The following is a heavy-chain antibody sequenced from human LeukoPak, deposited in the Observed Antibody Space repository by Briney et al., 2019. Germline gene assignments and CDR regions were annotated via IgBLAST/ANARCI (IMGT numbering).Heavy chain of an antibody. V-gene: IGHV3-48*03. D-gene: IGHD3-10*02. CDR1: EFTFNNYE. CDR2: ISSSGSTI. Sequence: QPGGSLRLSCAASEFTFNNYEMNWVRQAPGKGLEWVSYISSSGSTIYYADSVKGRFTISRDNAKNSLYLQMNSLRAEDTAVYYCAELGITMFGGVWGKGTTVTISS. J-gene: IGHJ6*04. CDR3: AELGITMFGGV.